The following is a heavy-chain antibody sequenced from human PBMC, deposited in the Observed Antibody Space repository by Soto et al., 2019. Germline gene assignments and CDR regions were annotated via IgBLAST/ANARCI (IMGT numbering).Heavy chain of an antibody. CDR3: ARRGYGSSGWYANAFDF. V-gene: IGHV4-39*01. CDR1: GGSISSSSYY. D-gene: IGHD6-19*01. Sequence: SETLSLTCTVSGGSISSSSYYWGWIRQPPGKGLEWIGSIYYSGSTYYNPSLKSRVTISVDTSKNQFSLKLSSVTAADTAVYYCARRGYGSSGWYANAFDFRGQGTMVTLSS. CDR2: IYYSGST. J-gene: IGHJ3*01.